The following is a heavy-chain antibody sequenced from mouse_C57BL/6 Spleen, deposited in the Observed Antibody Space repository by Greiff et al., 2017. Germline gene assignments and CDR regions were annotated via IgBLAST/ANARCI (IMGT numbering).Heavy chain of an antibody. Sequence: QVQLQQPGAELVRPGTSVKLSCKASGYTFTSYWMHWVKQRPGQGLEWIGVIDPSDSYTNYNQKFKGKATLTVDTSSSTAYMQLSSLTSEDSAVXYCAREDVGGAMDYWGQGTSVTVSS. J-gene: IGHJ4*01. V-gene: IGHV1-59*01. CDR1: GYTFTSYW. CDR2: IDPSDSYT. D-gene: IGHD3-3*01. CDR3: AREDVGGAMDY.